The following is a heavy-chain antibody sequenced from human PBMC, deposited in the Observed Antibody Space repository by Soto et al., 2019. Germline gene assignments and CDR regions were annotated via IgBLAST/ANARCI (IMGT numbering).Heavy chain of an antibody. D-gene: IGHD4-17*01. Sequence: PSETLSLTCTVSGGSISSSSYYWRWIRQPPGKGLEWIGSIFYSGSTYYNPSLKSRVTISVDTSKNQFSLKLSSVTAADTAVYYCARRFHEHGDNGWFDPWGQGTRVTVSS. CDR2: IFYSGST. V-gene: IGHV4-39*01. J-gene: IGHJ5*02. CDR3: ARRFHEHGDNGWFDP. CDR1: GGSISSSSYY.